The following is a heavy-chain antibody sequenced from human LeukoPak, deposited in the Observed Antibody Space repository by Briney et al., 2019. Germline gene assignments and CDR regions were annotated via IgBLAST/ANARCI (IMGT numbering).Heavy chain of an antibody. D-gene: IGHD6-19*01. CDR2: IFEAGST. J-gene: IGHJ4*02. CDR3: AGATKWLAHDF. Sequence: GGSLRLSCAASGFTVSGTYMSWVRQAAGKGWEWVSTIFEAGSTSYADSVKGRFTISRDNSKNTLFLQMNSLRADDTAVYYCAGATKWLAHDFWGQGTLVTVSS. CDR1: GFTVSGTY. V-gene: IGHV3-53*01.